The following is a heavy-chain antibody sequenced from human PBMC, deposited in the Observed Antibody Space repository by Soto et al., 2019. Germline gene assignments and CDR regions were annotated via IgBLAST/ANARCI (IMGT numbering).Heavy chain of an antibody. J-gene: IGHJ4*02. CDR3: ARDLGGEPLDY. Sequence: GGSLRLSCAASGFTFSSYGMHWVRQAPGKGLEWVAVIWYDGSNKYYADSVKGRFTISRDNSKNTLYLQMNSLRAEDTAVYYCARDLGGEPLDYWGQGTLVTVSS. CDR1: GFTFSSYG. CDR2: IWYDGSNK. D-gene: IGHD3-16*01. V-gene: IGHV3-33*01.